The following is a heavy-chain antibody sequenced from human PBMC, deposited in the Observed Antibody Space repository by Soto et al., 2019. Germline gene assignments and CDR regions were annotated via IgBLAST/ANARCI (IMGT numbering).Heavy chain of an antibody. CDR3: ARGPRDYYDSSGYQRRGMDV. CDR2: INHSGST. D-gene: IGHD3-22*01. J-gene: IGHJ6*02. V-gene: IGHV4-34*01. CDR1: GGSFSGYY. Sequence: PSETLSLTCAVYGGSFSGYYWSWIRQPPGKGLEWIGEINHSGSTNYNPSLKSRVTISVDTSKNQLSLKLSSVTAADTAVYYCARGPRDYYDSSGYQRRGMDVWGQGTTVTVSS.